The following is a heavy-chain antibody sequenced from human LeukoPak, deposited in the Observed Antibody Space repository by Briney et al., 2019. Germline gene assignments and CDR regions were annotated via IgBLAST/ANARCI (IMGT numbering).Heavy chain of an antibody. CDR2: INPNSGGT. CDR3: ARATIADSSTYYIDY. Sequence: ASVKVSCKASGYTFSDYYMHWVRQAPGQGLEWMLWINPNSGGTNYAQKFQGRVTMTRDMSISTAYMEVSRLTSDDTAVYYCARATIADSSTYYIDYWGLGTLVTVSS. J-gene: IGHJ4*02. D-gene: IGHD3-22*01. CDR1: GYTFSDYY. V-gene: IGHV1-2*02.